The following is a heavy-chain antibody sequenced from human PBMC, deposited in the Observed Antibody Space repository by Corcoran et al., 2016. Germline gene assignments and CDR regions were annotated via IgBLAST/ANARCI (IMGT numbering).Heavy chain of an antibody. CDR1: GGTFSSYA. Sequence: QVQLVQSGAEVKKPGASVKVSCKASGGTFSSYAISWVRQAPGQGLEWMGGIIPIFGTANYAQKFQGRVTITADESTSTAYMELSSLRSEDTAVYYCARDYGDYDRNYYGMDVWGQGTTVTVSS. V-gene: IGHV1-69*01. CDR3: ARDYGDYDRNYYGMDV. CDR2: IIPIFGTA. J-gene: IGHJ6*02. D-gene: IGHD4-17*01.